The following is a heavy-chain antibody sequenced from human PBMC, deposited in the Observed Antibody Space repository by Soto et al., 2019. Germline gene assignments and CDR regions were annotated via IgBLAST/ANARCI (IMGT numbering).Heavy chain of an antibody. CDR1: GFTFSDYY. CDR3: AKDRRLGVTTSRNYYYGMDV. J-gene: IGHJ6*02. CDR2: ISGSGGST. D-gene: IGHD4-17*01. V-gene: IGHV3-23*01. Sequence: GGSLRLSCAASGFTFSDYYMSWIRQAPGKGLEWVSAISGSGGSTYYADSVKGRFTISRDNSKNTLYLQMNSLRAEDTAVYYCAKDRRLGVTTSRNYYYGMDVWGQGTTVTVSS.